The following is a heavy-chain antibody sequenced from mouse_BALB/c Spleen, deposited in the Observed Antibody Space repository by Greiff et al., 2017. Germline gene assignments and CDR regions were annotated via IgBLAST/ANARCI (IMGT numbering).Heavy chain of an antibody. J-gene: IGHJ1*01. CDR3: VRERTTVDWYFDV. V-gene: IGHV10-1*02. D-gene: IGHD1-1*01. CDR1: GFTFNTYA. CDR2: IRSKSNNYAT. Sequence: EVKLVASGGGLVQPKGSLKLSCAASGFTFNTYAMNWVRQAPGKGLEWVARIRSKSNNYATYYADSVKDRFTISRDDSQSMLYLQMNNLKTEDTAMYYCVRERTTVDWYFDVWGAGTTVTVAS.